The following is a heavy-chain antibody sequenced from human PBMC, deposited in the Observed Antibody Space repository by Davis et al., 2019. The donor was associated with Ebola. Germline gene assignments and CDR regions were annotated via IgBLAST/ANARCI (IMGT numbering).Heavy chain of an antibody. CDR2: ISDSGSTI. Sequence: GESLKISCAASGFTFSDFYMSWIRQAPGKGLEWISYISDSGSTIYYAGSVKGRFTISRDNAKNSLYLHMNSLRAEDTAVYYCASGLYCSSTTCYSLDSWGQGTLVTVSS. J-gene: IGHJ4*02. D-gene: IGHD2-2*01. V-gene: IGHV3-11*01. CDR1: GFTFSDFY. CDR3: ASGLYCSSTTCYSLDS.